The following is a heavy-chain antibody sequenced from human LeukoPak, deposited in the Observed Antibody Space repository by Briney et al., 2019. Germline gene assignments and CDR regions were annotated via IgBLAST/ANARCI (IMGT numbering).Heavy chain of an antibody. CDR3: ARAKLHSSLDY. V-gene: IGHV3-30-3*01. CDR1: GFTFSSHA. D-gene: IGHD2-2*01. J-gene: IGHJ4*02. CDR2: ISSDGDNK. Sequence: GGSLRLSCAASGFTFSSHAIHWVRQAPGKGLEWVVVISSDGDNKYYADSVKGRFTISRDNSKNTLFLQMNSLKTEDTAVYYCARAKLHSSLDYWGQGILVTVSS.